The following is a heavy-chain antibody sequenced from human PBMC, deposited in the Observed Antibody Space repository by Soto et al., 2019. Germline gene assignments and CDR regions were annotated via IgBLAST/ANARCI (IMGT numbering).Heavy chain of an antibody. CDR2: ISYDGSNK. Sequence: GGSLRFSCAASGFTFSSYGMHWVRQAPGKGLEWVAVISYDGSNKYYADSVKGRFTISRDNSKNTLYLQMNSLRAEDTAVYYCAKDPNSYSSSWYYFDYWGQGTLVTVSS. V-gene: IGHV3-30*18. J-gene: IGHJ4*02. CDR1: GFTFSSYG. CDR3: AKDPNSYSSSWYYFDY. D-gene: IGHD6-13*01.